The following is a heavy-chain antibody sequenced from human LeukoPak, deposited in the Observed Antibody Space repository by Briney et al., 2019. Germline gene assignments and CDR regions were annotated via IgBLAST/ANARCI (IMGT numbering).Heavy chain of an antibody. J-gene: IGHJ6*02. D-gene: IGHD3-16*01. V-gene: IGHV4-34*01. CDR3: ARGRVGSYVFYYYYGMDV. CDR2: INHSGST. Sequence: SETLSLTCAVYGGSFSGYYWSWIRQPPGKGLEWIGEINHSGSTDYNPSLKSRVTISVDTSKNQFSLKLSSVTAADTAVYYCARGRVGSYVFYYYYGMDVWGQGTTVTVSS. CDR1: GGSFSGYY.